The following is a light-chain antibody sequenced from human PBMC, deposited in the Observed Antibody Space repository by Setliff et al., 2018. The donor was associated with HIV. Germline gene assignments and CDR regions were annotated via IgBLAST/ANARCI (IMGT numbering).Light chain of an antibody. J-gene: IGLJ2*01. V-gene: IGLV2-8*01. CDR1: STDVGGYNY. CDR2: EAS. CDR3: SSYAGNNNVI. Sequence: QSVLTQPPSASGSAGQSVTISCTGSSTDVGGYNYVSWYQQHPGKAPKLMIFEASERPSGVPDRFSGSKSGSTASLTVSGLQAEDEADYFCSSYAGNNNVIFGGGTKVTVL.